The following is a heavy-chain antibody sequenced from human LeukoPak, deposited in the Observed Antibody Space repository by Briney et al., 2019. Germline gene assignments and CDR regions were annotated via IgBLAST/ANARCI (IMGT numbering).Heavy chain of an antibody. D-gene: IGHD3-16*02. CDR1: GFTFSSYA. Sequence: PGGSLRLSCAASGFTFSSYAMSWVRQAPGKGLEWVSAISGSGGSTYYVDSVKGRFTISTDNSKNTLYLQMNSLRAEDTAVYYCARSLSSRFSGPRRPYYFDSWGQGTLVTVSS. J-gene: IGHJ4*02. CDR3: ARSLSSRFSGPRRPYYFDS. V-gene: IGHV3-23*01. CDR2: ISGSGGST.